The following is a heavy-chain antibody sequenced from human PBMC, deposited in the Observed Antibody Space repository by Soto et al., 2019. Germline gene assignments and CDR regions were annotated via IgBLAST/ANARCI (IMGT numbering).Heavy chain of an antibody. V-gene: IGHV3-7*03. Sequence: PGGSLRLSCAASGFAFSVYWMSWVRQAPGKGLQWVANIKQDGSEKYYVDSVKGRFTISRDNSKNSLYLQMSSLRAEDTAVYYCASTSRDGYNSGYWGQGTLVTVSS. CDR1: GFAFSVYW. CDR2: IKQDGSEK. J-gene: IGHJ4*02. CDR3: ASTSRDGYNSGY. D-gene: IGHD5-12*01.